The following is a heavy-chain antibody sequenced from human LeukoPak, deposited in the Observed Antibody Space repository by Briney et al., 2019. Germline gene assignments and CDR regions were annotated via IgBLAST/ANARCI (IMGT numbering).Heavy chain of an antibody. D-gene: IGHD2-2*01. Sequence: SETLSLTCTVSGGSISSYYWSWIRQPAGRGLEWIGRIYTSGSTNYNPSLKSRVTMSVETSKNQFSLKLSAVTAADTAVYYCATSKYCSSTSCYDIWGQGTMVTVSS. CDR1: GGSISSYY. V-gene: IGHV4-4*07. CDR2: IYTSGST. CDR3: ATSKYCSSTSCYDI. J-gene: IGHJ3*02.